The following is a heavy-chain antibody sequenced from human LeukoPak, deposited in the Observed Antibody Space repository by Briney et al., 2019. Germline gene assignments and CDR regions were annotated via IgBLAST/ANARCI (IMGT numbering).Heavy chain of an antibody. J-gene: IGHJ2*01. D-gene: IGHD3-10*01. CDR3: ARLMTHYGYFDL. V-gene: IGHV3-23*01. CDR1: GFTFSNYA. CDR2: ISGSGDDT. Sequence: PGGSLRLSCAASGFTFSNYAMSWVRQAPGKGLEWVSIISGSGDDTFYADSVKGRFTISRDNSKNTLYLQMNSLRAEGTAVYYCARLMTHYGYFDLWGRGTLVTVSS.